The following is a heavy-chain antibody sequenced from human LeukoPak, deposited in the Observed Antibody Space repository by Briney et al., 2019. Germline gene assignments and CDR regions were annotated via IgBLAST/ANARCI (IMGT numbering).Heavy chain of an antibody. CDR1: GGTFSSYD. CDR2: IIPIFGAA. V-gene: IGHV1-69*01. J-gene: IGHJ4*01. Sequence: SVKVTCKASGGTFSSYDISWVRQPPGQGLEWMGGIIPIFGAANYAQNWQGRVTIAADESTSTAYMELSSLSAEDTAVYYWASRKGNYCESSGYYPPFDYWGQGTLVTVSS. CDR3: ASRKGNYCESSGYYPPFDY. D-gene: IGHD3-22*01.